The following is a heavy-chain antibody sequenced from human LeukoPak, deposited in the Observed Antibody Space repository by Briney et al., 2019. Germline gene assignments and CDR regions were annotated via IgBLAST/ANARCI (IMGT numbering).Heavy chain of an antibody. V-gene: IGHV3-11*01. J-gene: IGHJ6*03. Sequence: GGSLRLSCAASGFTFSDYYMSWIRQAPGKGLEWVSYISSSGSTIYYADSVKGRFTISRDNAKNSLYLQMNSLRAEDTAVYYCARVTYSNSDDCMDVWGKGTTVTVSS. CDR2: ISSSGSTI. CDR1: GFTFSDYY. D-gene: IGHD6-6*01. CDR3: ARVTYSNSDDCMDV.